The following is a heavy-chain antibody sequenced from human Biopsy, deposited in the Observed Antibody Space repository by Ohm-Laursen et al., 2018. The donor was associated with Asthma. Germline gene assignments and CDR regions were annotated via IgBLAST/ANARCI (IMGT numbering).Heavy chain of an antibody. Sequence: SLRLSCTASGFTFGSYGLHWVRKAPGKGLEWVADIWFDGSNKHYADSVKGRFTISRDNSKNTLYLQMNSLRAEDTALYYCGRERSYMVDYWGQGTLVIVSS. CDR3: GRERSYMVDY. V-gene: IGHV3-33*01. D-gene: IGHD3-10*01. CDR1: GFTFGSYG. CDR2: IWFDGSNK. J-gene: IGHJ4*02.